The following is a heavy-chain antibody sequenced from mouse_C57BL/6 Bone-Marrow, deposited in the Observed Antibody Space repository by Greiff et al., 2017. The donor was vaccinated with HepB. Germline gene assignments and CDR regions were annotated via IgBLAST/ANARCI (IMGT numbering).Heavy chain of an antibody. D-gene: IGHD2-3*01. CDR3: TRDSSGWISDY. J-gene: IGHJ2*01. CDR1: GFTFSSYA. CDR2: ISSGGDYI. V-gene: IGHV5-9-1*02. Sequence: EVKLVESGEGLVKPGGSLKLSCAASGFTFSSYAMSWVRQTPEKRLEWVAYISSGGDYIYYADTVKGRFTISRDNARNTLYVQMRSLKSAATAMYCCTRDSSGWISDYWGQGTTLTVSS.